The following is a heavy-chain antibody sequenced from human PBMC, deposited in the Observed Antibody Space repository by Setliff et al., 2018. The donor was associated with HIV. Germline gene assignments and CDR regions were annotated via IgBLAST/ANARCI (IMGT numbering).Heavy chain of an antibody. CDR2: IRYDGSDK. CDR3: AKDGPDSSGWFRGYFDL. J-gene: IGHJ2*01. V-gene: IGHV3-30*02. CDR1: GFTFSRCG. D-gene: IGHD6-19*01. Sequence: GGSLRLSCAASGFTFSRCGMHWVRQAPGKGLEWVTFIRYDGSDKYYTDSVKGRFTISRDNSKNTLYLQMNSLRAEDTAVYYCAKDGPDSSGWFRGYFDLWGRGTLVTV.